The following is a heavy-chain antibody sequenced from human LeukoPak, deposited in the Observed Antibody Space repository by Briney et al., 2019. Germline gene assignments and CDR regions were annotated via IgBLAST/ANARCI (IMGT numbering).Heavy chain of an antibody. CDR1: GFTFSSYEM. V-gene: IGHV4-4*01. D-gene: IGHD1-14*01. J-gene: IGHJ3*02. CDR3: ARLGVYNRSPRAFDI. CDR2: ISHTGST. Sequence: PGGSLRLSCAASGFTFSSYEMNWVRQPPGKGLEWVGEISHTGSTKFNPSLQSRVIISGDMSKNQFSLNLTSVTAADTAVYFCARLGVYNRSPRAFDIWGHGTMVTVSS.